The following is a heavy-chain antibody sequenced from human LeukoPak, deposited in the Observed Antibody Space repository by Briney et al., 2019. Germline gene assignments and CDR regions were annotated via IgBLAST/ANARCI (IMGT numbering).Heavy chain of an antibody. Sequence: ASVKVSCKASGYTFTGYYMHWVRQAPGQGLEWVGWINPNSGGTNYAQKFQGRVTMTRDTSISTAYMELSRLSSDDTAVYYCAEGFYGDYPFDYWGQGTLVTVSS. D-gene: IGHD4-17*01. CDR3: AEGFYGDYPFDY. CDR1: GYTFTGYY. J-gene: IGHJ4*02. V-gene: IGHV1-2*02. CDR2: INPNSGGT.